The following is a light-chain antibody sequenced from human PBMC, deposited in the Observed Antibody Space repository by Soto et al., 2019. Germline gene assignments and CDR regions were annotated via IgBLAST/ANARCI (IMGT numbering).Light chain of an antibody. V-gene: IGKV3-20*01. J-gene: IGKJ4*01. CDR3: QQYGSSPLT. Sequence: EIVLTQSPDTLSLSPGERATLSCRASQSVSSSYLAWYQQKPGQAPRLLIYGASSRATGIPDRFSGSGSGTDFTLTISRREPEDLAVYYCQQYGSSPLTFGGGTKVEIK. CDR1: QSVSSSY. CDR2: GAS.